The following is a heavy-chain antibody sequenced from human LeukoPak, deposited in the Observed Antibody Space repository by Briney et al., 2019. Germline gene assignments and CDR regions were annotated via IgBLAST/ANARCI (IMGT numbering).Heavy chain of an antibody. Sequence: GGSLRLSCAASGFSVNDWYMSWVRQAPGKGLEWVSTIYSAGSTYYADSVKGLFTISRDNSKNTVYLQMNSLRAEDTAVYYCASGRRDGYLDYWGQGTLVTVSS. J-gene: IGHJ4*02. CDR3: ASGRRDGYLDY. CDR2: IYSAGST. D-gene: IGHD5-24*01. CDR1: GFSVNDWY. V-gene: IGHV3-53*01.